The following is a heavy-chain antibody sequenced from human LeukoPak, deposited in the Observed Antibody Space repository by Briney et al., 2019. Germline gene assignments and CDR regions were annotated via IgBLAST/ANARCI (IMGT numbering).Heavy chain of an antibody. V-gene: IGHV3-21*01. CDR1: GLTFSRYS. D-gene: IGHD6-6*01. Sequence: PGGSLRLSCAASGLTFSRYSMNWVRQAPGKGLEGDSSMSVSSGLIYYADSVKGRFTVSRDNAKNSLYLQMNSLRAEDTAVYYCARDFEYSSSGAGYWGQGTLVTVS. CDR2: MSVSSGLI. J-gene: IGHJ4*02. CDR3: ARDFEYSSSGAGY.